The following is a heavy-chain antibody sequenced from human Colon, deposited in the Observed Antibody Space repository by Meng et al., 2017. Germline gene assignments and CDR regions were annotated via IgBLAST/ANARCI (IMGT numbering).Heavy chain of an antibody. J-gene: IGHJ4*02. V-gene: IGHV3-74*01. D-gene: IGHD3-10*01. CDR2: IDSDGTSI. CDR3: ARSLRYDYGWV. CDR1: GFTFSSHR. Sequence: VQLVQCGGGLVQPGEAPRLSCAASGFTFSSHRMHWVRQVPGKGLEWVSRIDSDGTSISYTDSVKGRFSISRDNAKNTLSLEMNSLRAEDTAVYYCARSLRYDYGWVWGQGTLVTVSS.